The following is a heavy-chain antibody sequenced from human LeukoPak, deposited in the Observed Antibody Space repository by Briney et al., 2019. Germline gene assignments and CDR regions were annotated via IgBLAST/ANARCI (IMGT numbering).Heavy chain of an antibody. CDR1: GGSVSSYY. Sequence: SETLSLTCTVSGGSVSSYYWSWMRQSPGKGLEWIGYVYYSGSTNYNPALKSRVTISLDTSKNQFSLKLSSVTAADTAVYYCAIENGYSSSWYSADAFDIWGQGTMVTVSS. V-gene: IGHV4-59*02. D-gene: IGHD6-13*01. J-gene: IGHJ3*02. CDR2: VYYSGST. CDR3: AIENGYSSSWYSADAFDI.